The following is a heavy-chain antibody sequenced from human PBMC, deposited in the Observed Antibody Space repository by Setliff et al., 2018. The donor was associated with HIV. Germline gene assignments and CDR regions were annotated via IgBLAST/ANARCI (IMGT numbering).Heavy chain of an antibody. CDR3: ARGGSGNYDY. CDR2: IGFNGRST. J-gene: IGHJ4*02. CDR1: GFPFDIFA. V-gene: IGHV3-64*02. D-gene: IGHD3-22*01. Sequence: PGGSLRLSCTVSGFPFDIFAMSWVRQAPGKGLEYVSAIGFNGRSTNYADSVKGRFTISRDNSKNTLYLQMGSLRAEDMAVYYCARGGSGNYDYWGQGTLVTVSS.